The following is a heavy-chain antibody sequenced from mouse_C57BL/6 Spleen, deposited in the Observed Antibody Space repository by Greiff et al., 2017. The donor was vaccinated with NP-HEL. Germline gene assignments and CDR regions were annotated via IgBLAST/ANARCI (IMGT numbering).Heavy chain of an antibody. CDR2: INYDGSST. D-gene: IGHD1-2*01. CDR3: ARSPNYYGGYFDV. CDR1: GFTFSDYY. J-gene: IGHJ1*03. Sequence: EVKVVESEGGLVQPGSSMKLSCTASGFTFSDYYMAWVRQVPEKGLEWVANINYDGSSTYYLDSLKSRFIISRGNAKNILYLQMSSLKSEDTATYYCARSPNYYGGYFDVWGTGTTVTVSS. V-gene: IGHV5-16*01.